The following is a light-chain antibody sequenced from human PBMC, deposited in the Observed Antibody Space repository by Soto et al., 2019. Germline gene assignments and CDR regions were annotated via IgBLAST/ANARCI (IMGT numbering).Light chain of an antibody. J-gene: IGKJ1*01. CDR1: QTISNF. V-gene: IGKV1-39*01. CDR2: STT. Sequence: DIQMTQSPSSLSTSLGDRVTITCRTSQTISNFLNWYQHRPGKAPKLLIYSTTTLQSVVPSRFSGSGSGTVFTLTISGLQSEDFSTYYCQQRYATPWTFGQGTKVDIK. CDR3: QQRYATPWT.